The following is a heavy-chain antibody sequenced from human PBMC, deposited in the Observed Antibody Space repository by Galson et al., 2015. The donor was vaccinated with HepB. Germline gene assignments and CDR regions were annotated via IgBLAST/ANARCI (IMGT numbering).Heavy chain of an antibody. V-gene: IGHV1-69*13. CDR1: GGTFSSYA. CDR2: IIPIFGTA. Sequence: SVKVSCKASGGTFSSYAISWVRQAPGQGLEWMGGIIPIFGTANYAQKFQGRVTITADESTSTAYMELSSLRSEDTAVYYCARGYGGNSADYYYYMDVWGKGTTVTVSS. CDR3: ARGYGGNSADYYYYMDV. J-gene: IGHJ6*03. D-gene: IGHD4-23*01.